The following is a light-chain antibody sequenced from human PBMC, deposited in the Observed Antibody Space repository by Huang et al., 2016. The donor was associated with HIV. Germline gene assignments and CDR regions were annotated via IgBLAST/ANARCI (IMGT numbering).Light chain of an antibody. V-gene: IGKV3-15*01. CDR3: QQYNNWPGT. CDR2: GAS. J-gene: IGKJ1*01. CDR1: QSFSNN. Sequence: EIVMTQSPATLSVSPGERATLSCWASQSFSNNLAGYQQKPGQAPRLLIYGASTRATGSPARFSGSGSGTEFTLTISSLQSEDFAVYYCQQYNNWPGTFGQGTKVEIK.